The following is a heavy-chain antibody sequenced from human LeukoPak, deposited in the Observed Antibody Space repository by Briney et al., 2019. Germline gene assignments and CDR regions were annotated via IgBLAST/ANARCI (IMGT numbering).Heavy chain of an antibody. Sequence: PGGALRLSCAASGFTFSSYWMHWARQVPGKGLVWVSRINPGGSSIAYADSVKGRFTISRDNAKNTLYLQMDSLRAEDTAVYYCARSNQADDYWNQGTLVTVSS. CDR1: GFTFSSYW. CDR3: ARSNQADDY. J-gene: IGHJ4*02. V-gene: IGHV3-74*01. CDR2: INPGGSSI. D-gene: IGHD1-14*01.